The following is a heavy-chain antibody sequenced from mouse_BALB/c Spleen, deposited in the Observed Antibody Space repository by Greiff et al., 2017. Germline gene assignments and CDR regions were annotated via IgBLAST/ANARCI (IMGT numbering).Heavy chain of an antibody. CDR1: GFSLTSYG. J-gene: IGHJ4*01. CDR3: ARNYYYRYEGYYYAMDY. D-gene: IGHD2-14*01. Sequence: QVQLQQSGPGLVQPSQSLSITCTVSGFSLTSYGVHWVRQSPGKGLEWLGVIWSGGSTDYNAAFISRLSISKDNSKSQVFFKMNSLQANDTAIYYCARNYYYRYEGYYYAMDYWGQGTSVTVSS. V-gene: IGHV2-2*02. CDR2: IWSGGST.